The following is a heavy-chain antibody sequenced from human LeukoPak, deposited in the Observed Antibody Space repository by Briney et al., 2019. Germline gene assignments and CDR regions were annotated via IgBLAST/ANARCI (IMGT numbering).Heavy chain of an antibody. D-gene: IGHD6-25*01. CDR2: TSGSGGST. CDR1: GFTFSSYA. CDR3: AKDRRTWDSSEY. Sequence: GGSLRLSCAASGFTFSSYAMSWVRQAPGKGLEWVSATSGSGGSTYYAHSVKGRFTISRDNSKNTLYLQMNSLRAEDTAVYYCAKDRRTWDSSEYWGQGTLVTVSS. J-gene: IGHJ4*02. V-gene: IGHV3-23*01.